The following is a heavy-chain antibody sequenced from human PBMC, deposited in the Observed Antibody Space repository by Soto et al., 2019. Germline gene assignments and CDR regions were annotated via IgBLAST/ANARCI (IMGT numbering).Heavy chain of an antibody. V-gene: IGHV4-59*01. J-gene: IGHJ4*02. D-gene: IGHD3-10*01. Sequence: PSETLSLTCTVSVGSISSYYWSWIRQPPGKGLEWIGYIYYSGSTNYNPSLKSRVTISVDTSKNQFSLKLSSVTAADTAVYFCARADTMVRGVKGYYFDYWGQGALVTVSS. CDR1: VGSISSYY. CDR2: IYYSGST. CDR3: ARADTMVRGVKGYYFDY.